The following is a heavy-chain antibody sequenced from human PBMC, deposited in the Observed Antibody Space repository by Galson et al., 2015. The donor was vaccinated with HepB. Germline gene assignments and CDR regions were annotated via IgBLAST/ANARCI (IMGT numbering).Heavy chain of an antibody. V-gene: IGHV3-23*01. CDR3: AKDLTIFGVVIQNY. J-gene: IGHJ4*02. CDR2: ISGSGGST. Sequence: SLRLSCAASGFTFSSYAMSWVRQAPGKGLEWVSAISGSGGSTYYADSVKGRFTISRDNSKNTLYLQMNSLRAEDTAVYYCAKDLTIFGVVIQNYWGQGTLVTVSS. D-gene: IGHD3-3*01. CDR1: GFTFSSYA.